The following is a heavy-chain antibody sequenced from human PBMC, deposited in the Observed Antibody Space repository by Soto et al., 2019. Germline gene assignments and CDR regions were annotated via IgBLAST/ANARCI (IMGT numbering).Heavy chain of an antibody. CDR1: GDSVSSNSAA. CDR3: ARCYGVQLWLPQRDYYYGMDV. D-gene: IGHD5-18*01. V-gene: IGHV6-1*01. J-gene: IGHJ6*02. Sequence: SQTLSLSCAISGDSVSSNSAAWNWIRQSPSRGLEWLGRTYYRSKWYNDYAVSVKSRITINPDTSKNQFSLQLNSVTPEDTAVYYCARCYGVQLWLPQRDYYYGMDVWGQGTTVTVS. CDR2: TYYRSKWYN.